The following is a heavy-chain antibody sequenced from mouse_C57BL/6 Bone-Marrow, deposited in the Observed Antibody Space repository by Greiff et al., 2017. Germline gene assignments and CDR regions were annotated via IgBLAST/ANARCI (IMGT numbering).Heavy chain of an antibody. J-gene: IGHJ2*01. CDR3: ARDYGSSWDY. V-gene: IGHV1-82*01. CDR1: GYAFSSSW. CDR2: IYPGDGDT. D-gene: IGHD1-1*01. Sequence: VQLQQSGPELVKPGASVKISCKASGYAFSSSWMNWVKQRPGKGLEWIGRIYPGDGDTNYNGKFKGKATLTANKSSSTAYLQLSSLTSEDSAVYFVARDYGSSWDYWGQGTTLTVSS.